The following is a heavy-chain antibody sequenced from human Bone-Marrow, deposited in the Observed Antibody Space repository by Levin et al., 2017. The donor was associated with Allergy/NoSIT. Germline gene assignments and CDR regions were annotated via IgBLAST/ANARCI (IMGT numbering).Heavy chain of an antibody. J-gene: IGHJ6*04. Sequence: PGGSLRLSCAVSGFIFVDYAMHWVRQRPGKGLEWVSGISWNSAAIGYADSVRGRFTLSRDNAKNSLYLQMNSLRREDTALYFCVRGRPNCSGSYYNCAMDVWGKGTTVTVSS. CDR1: GFIFVDYA. D-gene: IGHD3-10*02. V-gene: IGHV3-9*01. CDR2: ISWNSAAI. CDR3: VRGRPNCSGSYYNCAMDV.